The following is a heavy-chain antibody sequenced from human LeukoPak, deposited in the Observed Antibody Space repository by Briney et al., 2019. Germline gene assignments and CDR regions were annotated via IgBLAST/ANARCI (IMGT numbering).Heavy chain of an antibody. CDR1: GGSISSYY. CDR2: IYYSGST. V-gene: IGHV4-59*12. J-gene: IGHJ4*02. D-gene: IGHD2-2*01. Sequence: NTSETLSLTCTVSGGSISSYYWSWIRQPPGKGQEWIGYIYYSGSTNYNPSLKSRVTISVDTSKNQFSLKLSSVTAADTAVYYCARASFFGSTVDYWGQGTLVAVSS. CDR3: ARASFFGSTVDY.